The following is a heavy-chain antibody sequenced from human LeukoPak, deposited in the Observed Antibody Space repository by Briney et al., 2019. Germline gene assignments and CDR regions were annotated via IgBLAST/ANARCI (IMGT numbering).Heavy chain of an antibody. V-gene: IGHV3-23*01. CDR2: ITSGFTP. J-gene: IGHJ4*02. CDR1: GLIFSNYA. Sequence: PGGSLSLSCAASGLIFSNYAMSWVRQAPGKGLEWVSGITSGFTPHYADSVKGRFTISRDNSKNTFHLQMNSLRAEDTAVYYCAKDYPDLRVADVFFEYWGQGTLVTVSS. CDR3: AKDYPDLRVADVFFEY. D-gene: IGHD3-3*01.